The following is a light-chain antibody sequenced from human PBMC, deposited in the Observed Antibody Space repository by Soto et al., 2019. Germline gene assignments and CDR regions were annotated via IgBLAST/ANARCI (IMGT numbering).Light chain of an antibody. J-gene: IGKJ4*01. CDR1: QSVSSY. Sequence: EIVLTQSPATLSLSPGERATLSCRASQSVSSYLAWFQQKPGQAPRLLIYDASNRATGIPARFSGSGSGTDFTLTISSLEPEDFAVYYCQQRSNFFGGGTMVEIK. CDR2: DAS. CDR3: QQRSNF. V-gene: IGKV3-11*01.